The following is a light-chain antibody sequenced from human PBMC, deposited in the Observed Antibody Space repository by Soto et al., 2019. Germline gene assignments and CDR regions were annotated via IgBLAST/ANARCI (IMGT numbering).Light chain of an antibody. J-gene: IGKJ4*01. V-gene: IGKV1-5*01. CDR1: QSISNW. CDR3: QQYGSSPLT. CDR2: DAS. Sequence: DIQMTQSPSTLSASVGDSVTITCRASQSISNWLAWYQVKPGKAPKVLIYDASTLQRGVPSRFSGTGSGTEFTLTISSLQPDDFATYYCQQYGSSPLTFGGGTKVDIK.